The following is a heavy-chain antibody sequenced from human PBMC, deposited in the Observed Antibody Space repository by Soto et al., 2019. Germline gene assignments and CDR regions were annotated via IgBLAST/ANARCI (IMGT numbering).Heavy chain of an antibody. J-gene: IGHJ4*02. Sequence: PSETLSLTCTVSGGSISTYYWSWIRQPPGKGLEWIGYIYYSGSTNYSPSLKSRVTISVDTSKHQFSLKLSSVTAADTAIYYCARSAVRDLFTSEWYYFDYWGQGTLVTVSS. V-gene: IGHV4-59*01. CDR1: GGSISTYY. D-gene: IGHD3-9*01. CDR2: IYYSGST. CDR3: ARSAVRDLFTSEWYYFDY.